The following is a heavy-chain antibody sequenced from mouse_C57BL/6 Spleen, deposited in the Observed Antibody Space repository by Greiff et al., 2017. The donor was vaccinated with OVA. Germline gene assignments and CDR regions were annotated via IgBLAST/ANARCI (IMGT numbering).Heavy chain of an antibody. D-gene: IGHD2-4*01. CDR3: ARSYDDGCFYFEY. CDR2: IDPNNGDT. CDR1: GYTFTSYW. J-gene: IGHJ2*01. Sequence: QVQLQQPGAELVRPGASVKLSCKASGYTFTSYWMHWVKQRPGQGLEWIGMIDPNNGDTNYNEKFKDKATLTVDKSSSTAYMLLSSLTSEDAAVYYCARSYDDGCFYFEYWGQGTTLTVSA. V-gene: IGHV1-64*01.